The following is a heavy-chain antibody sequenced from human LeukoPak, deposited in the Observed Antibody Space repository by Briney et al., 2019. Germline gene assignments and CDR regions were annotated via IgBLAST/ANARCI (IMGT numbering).Heavy chain of an antibody. CDR2: INPSGGST. Sequence: ASVKVSCKAPGYTFTSCYMHWVRQAPGRGLEWMGIINPSGGSTSYAQKFQGRVTMTRDSSTSTVYMELSSLRSDDTAVYYCARAVVVVATTAGDYWGQGTLVTVSS. CDR3: ARAVVVVATTAGDY. D-gene: IGHD2-15*01. V-gene: IGHV1-46*01. J-gene: IGHJ4*02. CDR1: GYTFTSCY.